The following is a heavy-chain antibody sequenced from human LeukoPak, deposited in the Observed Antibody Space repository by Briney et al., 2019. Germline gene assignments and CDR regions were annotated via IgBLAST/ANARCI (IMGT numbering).Heavy chain of an antibody. D-gene: IGHD3-22*01. V-gene: IGHV3-7*01. Sequence: PGGSLRLSCAASGFTFSSYWMSWVRQAPGKGLEWVATIKQDGSEKDFVDSVKGRFTISRDNVKNSLYLQMNSLRAEDTALYYCARVGYYYHYWGQGTWSPSPQ. CDR3: ARVGYYYHY. CDR1: GFTFSSYW. CDR2: IKQDGSEK. J-gene: IGHJ4*02.